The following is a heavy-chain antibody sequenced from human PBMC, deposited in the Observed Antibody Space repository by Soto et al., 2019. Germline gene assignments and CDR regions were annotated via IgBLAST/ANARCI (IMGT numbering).Heavy chain of an antibody. CDR1: GFTFSSYA. Sequence: DVQLLESGGHLVQPGGSLRLSCAASGFTFSSYAMSWVRQAPGKGLEWVSSVSAGGDMTYYSDSVKGRFTISRDNSNNALFLQMNSLIIEDTALYYWARGDRGGSGSPASYYYSGLDVWGQGTTVTVS. V-gene: IGHV3-23*01. D-gene: IGHD3-10*01. J-gene: IGHJ6*02. CDR3: ARGDRGGSGSPASYYYSGLDV. CDR2: VSAGGDMT.